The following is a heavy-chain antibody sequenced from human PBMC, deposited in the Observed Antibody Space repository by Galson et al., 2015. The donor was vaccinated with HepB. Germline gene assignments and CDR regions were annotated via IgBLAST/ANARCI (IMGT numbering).Heavy chain of an antibody. CDR3: ARGGGWVEMATISDAYFDY. Sequence: SLRLSCAASGFTVSSNYMIWVRQAPGKGLEWVSVIYSGGSTYYADSVKGRFTISRHNSKNTLYLQMNSLRAEDTAVYYCARGGGWVEMATISDAYFDYWGQGTLVTVSS. CDR2: IYSGGST. D-gene: IGHD5-24*01. J-gene: IGHJ4*02. CDR1: GFTVSSNY. V-gene: IGHV3-53*04.